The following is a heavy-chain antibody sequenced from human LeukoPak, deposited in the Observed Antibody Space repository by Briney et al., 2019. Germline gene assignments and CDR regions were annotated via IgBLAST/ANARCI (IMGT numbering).Heavy chain of an antibody. CDR3: ARDHLATVTTSVYYYYGMDV. D-gene: IGHD4-17*01. CDR1: GGSISSYY. CDR2: IYYSGST. J-gene: IGHJ6*02. Sequence: SETLSLTCTVSGGSISSYYWSWIRQPPGKGLEWIGYIYYSGSTNYNPSLKSRVTMSVDTSKNQFSLKLSSVTAADTAVYYCARDHLATVTTSVYYYYGMDVWGQGTTVTVSS. V-gene: IGHV4-59*12.